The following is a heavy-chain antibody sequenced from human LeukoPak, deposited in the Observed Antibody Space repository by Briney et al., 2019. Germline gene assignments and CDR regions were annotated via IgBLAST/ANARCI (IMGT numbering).Heavy chain of an antibody. CDR2: IYYSGST. V-gene: IGHV4-39*07. J-gene: IGHJ5*02. Sequence: SETLSLTCTVSGGSISSSSYYWGWIRQPPGKGLEWIGSIYYSGSTYYNPSLKSRVTISVDTSKNQFSLKLSSVTAADTAVYYCARAQTNYGDYPRWFDPWGQGTLVTASS. CDR1: GGSISSSSYY. CDR3: ARAQTNYGDYPRWFDP. D-gene: IGHD4-17*01.